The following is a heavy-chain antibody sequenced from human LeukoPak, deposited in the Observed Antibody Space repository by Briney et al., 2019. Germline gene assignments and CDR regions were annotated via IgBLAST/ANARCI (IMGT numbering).Heavy chain of an antibody. V-gene: IGHV1-69*05. D-gene: IGHD5-18*01. J-gene: IGHJ4*02. CDR1: GGTFSSYA. Sequence: SVKVSCKASGGTFSSYAISWVRQAPGQGLEWMGRIIPIFGTANYAQKFQGTVTITTDESTSTAYMELSSLRSEDTAVYYCAVGALSYGLEGQSDWGQGTLVTVSS. CDR2: IIPIFGTA. CDR3: AVGALSYGLEGQSD.